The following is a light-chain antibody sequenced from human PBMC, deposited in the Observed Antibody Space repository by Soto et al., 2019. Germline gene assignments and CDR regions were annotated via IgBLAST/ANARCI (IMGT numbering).Light chain of an antibody. CDR2: DVS. V-gene: IGLV2-14*03. J-gene: IGLJ1*01. Sequence: QSALTQPASVSGSPGQSVTISCTGTSSDIGSYNSVCWHQQHPGRAPKLMIYDVSSRASGIPDRFSASKSGNTASLTISGLLAGDEADYFCSSYTSSSTYVFGTGTKVTVL. CDR1: SSDIGSYNS. CDR3: SSYTSSSTYV.